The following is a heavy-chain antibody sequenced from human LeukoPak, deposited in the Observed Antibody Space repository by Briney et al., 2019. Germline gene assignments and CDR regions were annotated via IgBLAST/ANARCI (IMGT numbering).Heavy chain of an antibody. D-gene: IGHD5-18*01. Sequence: GGSLRLSCAASGFTFSGYAMHWVRQAAGKGLEWVGRIRSKANSYATAYAASVKGRFTISRDDSKNTAYLQMNSLKTEDTSVYYCTSGSYGSSYWGQGTLVTVSS. CDR2: IRSKANSYAT. CDR3: TSGSYGSSY. V-gene: IGHV3-73*01. CDR1: GFTFSGYA. J-gene: IGHJ4*02.